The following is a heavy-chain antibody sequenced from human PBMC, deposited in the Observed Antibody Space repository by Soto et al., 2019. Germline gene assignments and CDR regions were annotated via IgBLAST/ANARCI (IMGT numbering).Heavy chain of an antibody. CDR3: ARVSMVHRRFDY. CDR1: GFTLSSYS. Sequence: PGGARRLSCAASGFTLSSYSMNWVRQAPGKGLEWVSYISSSSSTIYYADSVKGRFTISRDNAKNSLYLQMNSLRDEDTAVYYCARVSMVHRRFDYWCQGALVTVSS. CDR2: ISSSSSTI. J-gene: IGHJ4*02. V-gene: IGHV3-48*02. D-gene: IGHD2-8*01.